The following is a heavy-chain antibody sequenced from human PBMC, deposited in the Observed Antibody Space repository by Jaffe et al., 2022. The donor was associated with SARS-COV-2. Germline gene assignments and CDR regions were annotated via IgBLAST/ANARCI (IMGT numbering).Heavy chain of an antibody. J-gene: IGHJ4*02. CDR2: MNPNSGNT. CDR3: AREQGGLHYTYYYDSSGYYDY. V-gene: IGHV1-8*01. Sequence: QVQLVQSGAEVKKPGASVKVSCKASGYTFTSYDINWVRQATGQGLEWMGWMNPNSGNTGYAQKFQGRVTMTRNTSISTAYMELSSLRSEDTAVYYCAREQGGLHYTYYYDSSGYYDYWGQGTLVTVSS. CDR1: GYTFTSYD. D-gene: IGHD3-22*01.